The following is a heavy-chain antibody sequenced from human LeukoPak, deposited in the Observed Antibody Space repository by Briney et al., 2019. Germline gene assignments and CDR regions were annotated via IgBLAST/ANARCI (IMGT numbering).Heavy chain of an antibody. CDR3: AKDHIAATFDY. J-gene: IGHJ4*02. CDR2: ISGSGGST. CDR1: GFTFSDYY. V-gene: IGHV3-23*01. D-gene: IGHD6-13*01. Sequence: GGSLRLSCAASGFTFSDYYMSWIRQAPGKGLEWVSAISGSGGSTYYADSVKGRFTISRDNSKNTLYLQMNSLRAEDTAVYYCAKDHIAATFDYWGQGTLVTVSS.